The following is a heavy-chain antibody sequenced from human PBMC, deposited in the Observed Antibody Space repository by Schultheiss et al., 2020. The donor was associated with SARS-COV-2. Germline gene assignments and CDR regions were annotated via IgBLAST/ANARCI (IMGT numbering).Heavy chain of an antibody. CDR3: AKDIAGDGYNYSDY. J-gene: IGHJ4*02. Sequence: GGSLRLSCADSGVTFSSYAMHWVRQAPGKGLEWVSYISSSGSTIYYADSVKGRFTISRDNSKNTLYLQMNSLRAEDTALYYCAKDIAGDGYNYSDYWGQGTLVTVSS. CDR2: ISSSGSTI. D-gene: IGHD5-24*01. V-gene: IGHV3-48*01. CDR1: GVTFSSYA.